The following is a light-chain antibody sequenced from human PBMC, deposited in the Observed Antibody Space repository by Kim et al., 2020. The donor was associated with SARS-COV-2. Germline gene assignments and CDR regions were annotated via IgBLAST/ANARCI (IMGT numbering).Light chain of an antibody. CDR1: SSNIGAGYD. V-gene: IGLV1-40*01. Sequence: QSVLTQPPSVSGAPGQRVTISCTGSSSNIGAGYDVHWYQHLPGTAPKLLIYSNSNRPSGVPDRFSGSKSGTSASLAITGLQAEDEADYYCQSYDRSLSASVFGGGTQLTVL. CDR3: QSYDRSLSASV. J-gene: IGLJ2*01. CDR2: SNS.